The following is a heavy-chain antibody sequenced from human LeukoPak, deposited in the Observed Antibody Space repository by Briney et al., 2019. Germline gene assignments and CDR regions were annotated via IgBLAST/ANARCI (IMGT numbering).Heavy chain of an antibody. Sequence: PSETLSLTCTVSGGSISSSSYYWGWIRQPPGKGLEWIGSIYYSGSTYYNPSLKSRVTISVDTSKNQFSLKLSSVTAADTAVYYCARVQESQIDYYFDYWGQGTPVTVSS. V-gene: IGHV4-39*07. D-gene: IGHD3-9*01. CDR1: GGSISSSSYY. J-gene: IGHJ4*02. CDR3: ARVQESQIDYYFDY. CDR2: IYYSGST.